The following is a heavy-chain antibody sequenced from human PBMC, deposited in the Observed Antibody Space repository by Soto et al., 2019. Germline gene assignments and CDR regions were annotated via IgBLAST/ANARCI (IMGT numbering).Heavy chain of an antibody. CDR2: ISSSGSTI. Sequence: EVQLVESGGGLVQPGGSLRLSCAASGFTFSSYEMNWVRQAPGKGLEWVSYISSSGSTIYYADSVKGRFTISRDNAKNSLYLQMNSLRAEDTAVYYCARAGHYYDSSGYYRRLGFDYWGQGTLVTVSS. V-gene: IGHV3-48*03. CDR1: GFTFSSYE. CDR3: ARAGHYYDSSGYYRRLGFDY. D-gene: IGHD3-22*01. J-gene: IGHJ4*02.